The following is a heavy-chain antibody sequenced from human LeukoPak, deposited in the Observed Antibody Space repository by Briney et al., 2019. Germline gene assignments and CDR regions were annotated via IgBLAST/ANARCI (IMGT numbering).Heavy chain of an antibody. CDR3: ARDGGKGYEIDY. Sequence: GTSLRLSCVVSGFPFSNNPMNWVRQAPGKGLEWVSYISTAITTTYYAESVKGRFTISRDNAKNSLYLQMNSLRVEDTAVYYCARDGGKGYEIDYWGQGTLVTVSS. V-gene: IGHV3-48*01. D-gene: IGHD2-2*01. CDR2: ISTAITTT. J-gene: IGHJ4*02. CDR1: GFPFSNNP.